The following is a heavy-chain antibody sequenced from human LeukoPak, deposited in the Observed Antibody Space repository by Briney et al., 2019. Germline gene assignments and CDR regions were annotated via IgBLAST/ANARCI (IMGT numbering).Heavy chain of an antibody. J-gene: IGHJ5*02. CDR1: GFTFSSYS. V-gene: IGHV3-21*01. Sequence: PGGSLRLSCAASGFTFSSYSMNWVRQAPGKGLEWVSSISSSSSYIYYAVSVKGRFTISRDNAKNSLYLQMNSLRAEDTAVYYCARPMVRGVNWFDPWGQGTLVTVSS. CDR2: ISSSSSYI. D-gene: IGHD3-10*01. CDR3: ARPMVRGVNWFDP.